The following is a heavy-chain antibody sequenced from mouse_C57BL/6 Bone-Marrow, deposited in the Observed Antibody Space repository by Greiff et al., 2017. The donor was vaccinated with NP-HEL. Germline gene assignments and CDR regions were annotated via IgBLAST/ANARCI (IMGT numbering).Heavy chain of an antibody. CDR3: VSAVYGNYWLAY. CDR2: IRSKSNNYAT. D-gene: IGHD2-1*01. V-gene: IGHV10-1*01. Sequence: EVKLVESGGGLVQPKGSLKLSCAASGFSFTTYAMNWVRQAPGKGLEWVARIRSKSNNYATYYADSVKARFTISRDDSETMLYLQMNNLQTDDTAMDYCVSAVYGNYWLAYWGQGTLVTVSA. CDR1: GFSFTTYA. J-gene: IGHJ3*01.